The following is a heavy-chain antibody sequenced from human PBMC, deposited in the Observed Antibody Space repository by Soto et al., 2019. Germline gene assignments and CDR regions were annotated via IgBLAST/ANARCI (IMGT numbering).Heavy chain of an antibody. CDR2: IFPSDSDT. D-gene: IGHD3-22*01. J-gene: IGHJ5*02. CDR3: ARKDKSGYFNWFDP. V-gene: IGHV5-51*01. Sequence: GESLKISYRTSGYRFTSYWIAWVRQMPGKGLEWMGIIFPSDSDTRYSPPFQGQVTISADRSTSTVFLQWASLKASDTAVYFCARKDKSGYFNWFDPWGQGTLVTVSS. CDR1: GYRFTSYW.